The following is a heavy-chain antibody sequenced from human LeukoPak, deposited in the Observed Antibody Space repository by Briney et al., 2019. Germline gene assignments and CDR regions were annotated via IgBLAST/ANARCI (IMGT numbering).Heavy chain of an antibody. Sequence: PGGSLRLSCAVSGFYFSNAWMTWVRQAPGKGLEWVGRIKRKNDGGTTDYAAPVKDRFTISRDGSKNTVYLQMYSLRTEDTAVYYCITEADYGLSAYFEYWGQGTLVTVSS. D-gene: IGHD4-17*01. CDR1: GFYFSNAW. J-gene: IGHJ4*02. V-gene: IGHV3-15*01. CDR3: ITEADYGLSAYFEY. CDR2: IKRKNDGGTT.